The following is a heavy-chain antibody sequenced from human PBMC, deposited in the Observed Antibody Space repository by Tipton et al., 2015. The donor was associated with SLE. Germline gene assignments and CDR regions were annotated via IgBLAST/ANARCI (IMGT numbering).Heavy chain of an antibody. CDR3: AKDGMKCSSWSDPAPYYFDY. J-gene: IGHJ4*02. CDR1: GFTFNSYA. Sequence: SLRLSCAASGFTFNSYAMYWVRQAPGKGLEWVSGISGSGGSTYYADSVKGRFTISRDNSKNTLYLQMNSLRAEDTAVYYCAKDGMKCSSWSDPAPYYFDYWGQGTLVTVSS. V-gene: IGHV3-23*01. CDR2: ISGSGGST. D-gene: IGHD6-13*01.